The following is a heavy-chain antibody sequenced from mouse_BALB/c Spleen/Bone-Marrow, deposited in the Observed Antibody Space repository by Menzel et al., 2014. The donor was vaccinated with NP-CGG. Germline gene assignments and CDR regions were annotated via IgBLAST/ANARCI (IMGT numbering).Heavy chain of an antibody. Sequence: VQLQQPGTVLASPGASVKMSCKASGYSFSSSWMHWVKQRPGQGLEWIGAIYPGNGDTSYNQKFKGKATLTAVTSANTAYMELSSLTDEDSAVYYCTRYRYPYAMDYWGQGTSVTVSS. D-gene: IGHD2-14*01. CDR3: TRYRYPYAMDY. V-gene: IGHV1-5*01. CDR2: IYPGNGDT. J-gene: IGHJ4*01. CDR1: GYSFSSSW.